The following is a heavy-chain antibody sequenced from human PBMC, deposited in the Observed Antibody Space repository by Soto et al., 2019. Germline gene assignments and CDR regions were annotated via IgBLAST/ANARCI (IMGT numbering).Heavy chain of an antibody. Sequence: SETLSLTCPVSGFSISSGGYYWSWIRQHPGKGLEWIGYIYYSGSTYYNPSLKSRVTISVDTSKNQFSLKLSSVTAADTAVYYCARWRAGLDYYYYGMDVWGQGTTVTVSS. D-gene: IGHD6-13*01. J-gene: IGHJ6*02. V-gene: IGHV4-31*03. CDR2: IYYSGST. CDR1: GFSISSGGYY. CDR3: ARWRAGLDYYYYGMDV.